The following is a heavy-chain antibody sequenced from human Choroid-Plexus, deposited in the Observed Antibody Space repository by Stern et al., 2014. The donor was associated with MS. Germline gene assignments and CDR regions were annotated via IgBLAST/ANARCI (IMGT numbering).Heavy chain of an antibody. CDR2: VSYDGSNK. D-gene: IGHD2/OR15-2a*01. V-gene: IGHV3-30*18. J-gene: IGHJ5*02. Sequence: VQLVESGGGVVQPGRPLRLSCVASGFTFGSCAMHWVRQAPGQWLEWVAGVSYDGSNKYYADSVKGRFTISRDNSQNTLYMQMSSLRPEDTAVYYCAKDRQYLTYFFDHWGQGSLVTVSS. CDR3: AKDRQYLTYFFDH. CDR1: GFTFGSCA.